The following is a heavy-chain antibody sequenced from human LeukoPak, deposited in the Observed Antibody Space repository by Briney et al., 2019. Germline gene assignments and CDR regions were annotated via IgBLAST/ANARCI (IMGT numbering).Heavy chain of an antibody. Sequence: GGSLRLSCAASRFALSDYSVNWVRQAPGKGLEWVSYISKNLVTIYYADSVKGRFTISRDNAKNSVYLQMDSLRAEDTAVYYCARDGGLSYEIDYWGQGTLVTV. CDR1: RFALSDYS. V-gene: IGHV3-48*01. D-gene: IGHD5-18*01. CDR3: ARDGGLSYEIDY. CDR2: ISKNLVTI. J-gene: IGHJ4*02.